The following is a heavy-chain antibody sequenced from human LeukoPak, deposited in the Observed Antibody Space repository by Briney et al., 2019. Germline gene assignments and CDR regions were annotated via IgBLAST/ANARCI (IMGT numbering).Heavy chain of an antibody. CDR3: AKGQIVVVPAAPDHLDY. D-gene: IGHD2-2*01. CDR2: ISGSGGST. V-gene: IGHV3-23*01. J-gene: IGHJ4*02. CDR1: GFTFSSYA. Sequence: GSLRLSCAASGFTFSSYAMSWVRQAPGKGLEWVSAISGSGGSTYYADSVKGRFTISRDNSKNTLYLQMNSLRAEDTAVYYCAKGQIVVVPAAPDHLDYWGQGTLVTVSS.